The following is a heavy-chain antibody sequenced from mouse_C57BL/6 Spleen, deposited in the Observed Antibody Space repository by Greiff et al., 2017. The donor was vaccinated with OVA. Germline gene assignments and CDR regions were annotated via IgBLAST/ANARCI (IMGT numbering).Heavy chain of an antibody. CDR1: GYSFTGYY. CDR2: INPSTGGT. Sequence: VQLQQPGPELVKPGASVKISCKASGYSFTGYYMNWVKQSPEKSLEWIGEINPSTGGTTYNQKFKAKATLTVDKSSSTAYMQLKSLTSADSAVYYGARPANWDLYCYAMDYWGQGTSVTVSS. D-gene: IGHD4-1*01. J-gene: IGHJ4*01. CDR3: ARPANWDLYCYAMDY. V-gene: IGHV1-42*01.